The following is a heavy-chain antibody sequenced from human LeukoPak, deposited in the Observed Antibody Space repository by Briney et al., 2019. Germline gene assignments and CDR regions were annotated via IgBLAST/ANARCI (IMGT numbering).Heavy chain of an antibody. CDR1: SYTFTSYG. CDR2: INPNSGGT. V-gene: IGHV1-2*02. J-gene: IGHJ4*02. Sequence: GASVKVSCKASSYTFTSYGISWVRQAPGQGLEWMGWINPNSGGTNYAQKFQGRVTMTRDTSISTAYMELSRLRSDDTAVYYCARERRPHYYDSSGYYFDYWGQGTLVTVSS. D-gene: IGHD3-22*01. CDR3: ARERRPHYYDSSGYYFDY.